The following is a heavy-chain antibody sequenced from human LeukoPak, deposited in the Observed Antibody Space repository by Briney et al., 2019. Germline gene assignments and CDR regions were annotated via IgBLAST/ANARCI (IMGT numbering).Heavy chain of an antibody. V-gene: IGHV4-59*08. CDR2: IYYSGST. CDR1: GGSISSYY. D-gene: IGHD2-21*02. Sequence: PSETLSLTCTVSGGSISSYYWSWIRHPPGKGLEWIGYIYYSGSTNYNPSLKSRVTISVDTSKNQFSLKLSSVTAADTAVYYCARVVVVTALDYYYGMDVWGQGTTVTVSS. CDR3: ARVVVVTALDYYYGMDV. J-gene: IGHJ6*02.